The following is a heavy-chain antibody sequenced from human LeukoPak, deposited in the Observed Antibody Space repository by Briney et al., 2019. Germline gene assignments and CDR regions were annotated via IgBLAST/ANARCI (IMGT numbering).Heavy chain of an antibody. CDR2: MRYDGSKI. CDR3: AKVVLVPAGGYFDY. V-gene: IGHV3-30*02. D-gene: IGHD2-2*01. J-gene: IGHJ4*02. Sequence: GGSLRLSCATSGFSFSNYGMHWVRQAPGKGLEWVAFMRYDGSKIYYADSVKGRFTISRDNSKNTLYLQMSSLRAEDTAVYYCAKVVLVPAGGYFDYWGQGTLVTVSS. CDR1: GFSFSNYG.